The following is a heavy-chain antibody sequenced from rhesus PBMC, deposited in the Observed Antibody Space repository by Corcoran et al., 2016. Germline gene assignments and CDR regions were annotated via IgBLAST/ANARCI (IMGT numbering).Heavy chain of an antibody. D-gene: IGHD3-16*01. CDR1: GYSISSGYV. V-gene: IGHV4-127*01. CDR3: ARAPYYYSGTFDY. Sequence: QVQLQESGPGLVKPSETLSLTCAVSGYSISSGYVWGWIRQPPGKGMEWIGNIYGGSGSTYYNPSLMRRVTFSKVTSKNQFSLKLSSVTAAASAVYYCARAPYYYSGTFDYWGPGVLVTISS. J-gene: IGHJ4*01. CDR2: IYGGSGST.